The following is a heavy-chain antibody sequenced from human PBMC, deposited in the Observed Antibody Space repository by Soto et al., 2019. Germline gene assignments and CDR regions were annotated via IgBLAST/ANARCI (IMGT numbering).Heavy chain of an antibody. J-gene: IGHJ4*02. CDR1: GFTFSSYA. D-gene: IGHD2-2*01. V-gene: IGHV3-23*01. CDR2: ISGSGGST. Sequence: EVQLLESGGGLVQPGGSLRLSCAASGFTFSSYAMSWVRQAPGKGLEWVSAISGSGGSTYYADSVKGRFTISRDNSKNTLYLQMNSLRAEDTAVYYCARGQDADIVVVPAAMHYWGQGTLVTVSS. CDR3: ARGQDADIVVVPAAMHY.